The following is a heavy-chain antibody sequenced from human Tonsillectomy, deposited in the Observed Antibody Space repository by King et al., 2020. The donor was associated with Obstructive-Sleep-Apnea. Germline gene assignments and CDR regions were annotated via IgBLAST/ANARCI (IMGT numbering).Heavy chain of an antibody. V-gene: IGHV4-39*01. CDR2: IYYSGST. Sequence: LQLQESGPGLVKPSETLSLTCTVSGGSIRSSSYYWGWIRQPPGKGLEWIGTIYYSGSTYYNPSLKSRVTISVDTSKNQFSLKLSSVTAADTAVFYCARLKFDDYGDYDGDAFDVWGQGTMVTVSS. J-gene: IGHJ3*01. CDR3: ARLKFDDYGDYDGDAFDV. D-gene: IGHD4-17*01. CDR1: GGSIRSSSYY.